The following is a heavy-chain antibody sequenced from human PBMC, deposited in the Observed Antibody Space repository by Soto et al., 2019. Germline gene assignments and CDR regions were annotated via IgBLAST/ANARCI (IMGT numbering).Heavy chain of an antibody. J-gene: IGHJ6*02. CDR1: GYTFTSYG. Sequence: QVQLVQSGAEVKKPGASVKVSCKASGYTFTSYGISWVRQAPGQGLEWKGWISAYNGNTNYAQKLQGRVTMTTDTSTSTAYMELRSLRSDDTAVYYCARGGRHDSSGYYLPFSGMDVWGQGTTVTVSS. CDR3: ARGGRHDSSGYYLPFSGMDV. V-gene: IGHV1-18*01. D-gene: IGHD3-22*01. CDR2: ISAYNGNT.